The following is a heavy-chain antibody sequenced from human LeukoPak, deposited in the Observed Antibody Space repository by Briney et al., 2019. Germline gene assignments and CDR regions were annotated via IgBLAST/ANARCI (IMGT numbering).Heavy chain of an antibody. CDR3: ARARGTYDILTGYLIGPFDS. V-gene: IGHV3-21*01. CDR2: ISSSSSYI. D-gene: IGHD3-9*01. J-gene: IGHJ4*02. Sequence: PGGSLRLSCAASGFTFSSYSMNWVRQAPGKGLEWVSSISSSSSYIYYADSVKGRFTNSRDNAKNSLYLQMNSLRAEDTAVYYCARARGTYDILTGYLIGPFDSWGQGTLVTVYS. CDR1: GFTFSSYS.